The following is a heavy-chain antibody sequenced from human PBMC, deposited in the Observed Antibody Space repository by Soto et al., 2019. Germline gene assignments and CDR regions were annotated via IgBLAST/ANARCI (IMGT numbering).Heavy chain of an antibody. CDR1: GFSFSDYF. CDR3: ARRGDYGDYADY. Sequence: ASVKVSCKASGFSFSDYFMHWVRQAPGQGLEWMGIINPSGDSRNYAQKFQGRVTITRDTSTSTVYMDLSSLRYEDTAMYFCARRGDYGDYADYWGQGTLVTVSS. J-gene: IGHJ4*02. V-gene: IGHV1-46*01. CDR2: INPSGDSR. D-gene: IGHD4-17*01.